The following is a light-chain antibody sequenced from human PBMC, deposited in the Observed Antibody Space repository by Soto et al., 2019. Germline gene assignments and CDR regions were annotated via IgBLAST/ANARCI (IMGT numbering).Light chain of an antibody. CDR2: DAS. Sequence: DIVLTQSPATLSLSPGERATLSWRARQSVGSNLAWFQQKPGQAPRLLIFDASNRATGIPARFSGSGSGTDFTLPISSLEPEDFAVYYCQQRSNWPPLTFGGGTKVDI. V-gene: IGKV3-11*01. CDR3: QQRSNWPPLT. CDR1: QSVGSN. J-gene: IGKJ4*01.